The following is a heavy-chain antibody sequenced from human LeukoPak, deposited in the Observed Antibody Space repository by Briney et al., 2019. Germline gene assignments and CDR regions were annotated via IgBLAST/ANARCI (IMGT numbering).Heavy chain of an antibody. V-gene: IGHV4-34*01. J-gene: IGHJ6*03. CDR3: ARRRIAVAGRETYYYYYYMDV. CDR1: GGSFSGYY. D-gene: IGHD6-19*01. CDR2: INHSGST. Sequence: SETLSLTCAVYGGSFSGYYWSWIRQPPGKGLEWIGEINHSGSTNYNPSLKSRVTISVDTSKNQFSLKLSSVTAADTAVYYCARRRIAVAGRETYYYYYYMDVWGKGTTVTISS.